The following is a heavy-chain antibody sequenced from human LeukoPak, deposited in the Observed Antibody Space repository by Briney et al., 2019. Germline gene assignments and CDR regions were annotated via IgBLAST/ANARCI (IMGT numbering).Heavy chain of an antibody. V-gene: IGHV3-23*01. Sequence: GGSLRLSCAASGFTFTNYAMTWVRQAPGKGLEWVAATVGSGPNTYHADSVKGRFTISRDNSKNTLYLQMNSLRAEDTAVYYCAKDGSWNYSWGQGTLVTVSS. CDR3: AKDGSWNYS. CDR2: TVGSGPNT. CDR1: GFTFTNYA. D-gene: IGHD1-7*01. J-gene: IGHJ4*02.